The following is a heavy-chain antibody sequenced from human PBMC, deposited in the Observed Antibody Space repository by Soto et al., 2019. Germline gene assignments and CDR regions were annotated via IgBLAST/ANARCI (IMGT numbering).Heavy chain of an antibody. V-gene: IGHV4-39*01. Sequence: SETLSLTCTVSGGSISSSSYYWGWIRQPPGKGLEWIGSIYYSGSTYYNPSLKSRVTISVDTSKNQFSLKLSSVTAADTAVYYCARQGTVTWLSGDYYYMDVWGKGTTVTVSS. CDR3: ARQGTVTWLSGDYYYMDV. J-gene: IGHJ6*03. CDR2: IYYSGST. CDR1: GGSISSSSYY. D-gene: IGHD4-17*01.